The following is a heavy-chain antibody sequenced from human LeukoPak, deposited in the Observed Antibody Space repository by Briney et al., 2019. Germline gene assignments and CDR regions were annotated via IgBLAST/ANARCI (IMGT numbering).Heavy chain of an antibody. Sequence: PGGSLRLSYPPSGFTFDEYAMHWVRQVPGKGLEWVSLILGDGSSTNYADSVKGRFTISRDNSKNSLYLHMNSLRVEDTALYFCAKDRYSSSWYTIDYWGQGTLVTVSS. CDR3: AKDRYSSSWYTIDY. V-gene: IGHV3-43*02. J-gene: IGHJ4*02. CDR2: ILGDGSST. D-gene: IGHD6-13*01. CDR1: GFTFDEYA.